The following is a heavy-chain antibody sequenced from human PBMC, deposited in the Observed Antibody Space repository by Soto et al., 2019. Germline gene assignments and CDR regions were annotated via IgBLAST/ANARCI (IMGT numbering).Heavy chain of an antibody. CDR3: ARVGYDYIWGSYRPRYYYYYMDV. Sequence: SETLSLTCTVSGGSISSYYWSWIRQPPGKGLEWIGYIYYSGSTNYNPSLKSRVTISVDTSKNQFSLKLSSVTAADTAVYYCARVGYDYIWGSYRPRYYYYYMDVWGKGTTVTVSS. CDR1: GGSISSYY. D-gene: IGHD3-16*02. CDR2: IYYSGST. V-gene: IGHV4-59*01. J-gene: IGHJ6*03.